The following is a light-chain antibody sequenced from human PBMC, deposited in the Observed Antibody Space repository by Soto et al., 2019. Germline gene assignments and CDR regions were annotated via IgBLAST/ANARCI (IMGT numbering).Light chain of an antibody. CDR3: SSYASSSNLV. CDR2: DVS. J-gene: IGLJ2*01. Sequence: QSALTQPASVSGSPGQSITISCTGTSSDVGGYNYVSWYQQHPGKAPKFMIYDVSNRPSGVSDRFSGSKSGNTASLTISGLQAEDEAEYYCSSYASSSNLVFGGGTKLTVL. CDR1: SSDVGGYNY. V-gene: IGLV2-14*01.